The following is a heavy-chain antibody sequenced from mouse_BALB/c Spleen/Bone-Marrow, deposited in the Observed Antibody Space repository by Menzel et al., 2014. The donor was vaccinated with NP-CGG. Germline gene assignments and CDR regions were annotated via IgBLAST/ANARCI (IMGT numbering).Heavy chain of an antibody. Sequence: EVQLVESGPELVKPRTSVKMSCKASGYTFTSYVIHWVKQKPGQGLEWIGYINPFNDGTKYNEKFKDKATLTSDKSSSTAYMELSSLTSEDSAVYYCARTGNYYGSSFDYWGQGTTLTVSS. V-gene: IGHV1-14*01. D-gene: IGHD1-1*01. CDR3: ARTGNYYGSSFDY. CDR1: GYTFTSYV. CDR2: INPFNDGT. J-gene: IGHJ2*01.